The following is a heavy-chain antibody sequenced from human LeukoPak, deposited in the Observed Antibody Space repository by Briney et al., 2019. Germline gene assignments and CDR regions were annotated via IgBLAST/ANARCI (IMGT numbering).Heavy chain of an antibody. CDR3: AKDLPYYYDSSGPGDYFDY. CDR2: ISGSGGST. Sequence: GGSLRLSCAASGFTFSSYAMSWVRQAPGKGLEWVSAISGSGGSTYYADSVKGRFTISRDNSKNTLYPQMNSLRAEDTAVYYCAKDLPYYYDSSGPGDYFDYWGQGTLVTVSS. D-gene: IGHD3-22*01. V-gene: IGHV3-23*01. J-gene: IGHJ4*02. CDR1: GFTFSSYA.